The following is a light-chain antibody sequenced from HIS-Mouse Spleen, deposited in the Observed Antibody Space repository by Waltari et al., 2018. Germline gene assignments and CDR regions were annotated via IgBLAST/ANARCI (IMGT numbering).Light chain of an antibody. V-gene: IGLV3-10*01. Sequence: SYELTQPPSVSVSPGQTARIPCSGDALPTKYAYWYQQKSCPSPVLVIYEDSKRPSWIPERFSGSSSGTMATLTISGAQVEDEADYYCYSTDSSGKVFGGGTKLTVL. CDR2: EDS. J-gene: IGLJ2*01. CDR3: YSTDSSGKV. CDR1: ALPTKY.